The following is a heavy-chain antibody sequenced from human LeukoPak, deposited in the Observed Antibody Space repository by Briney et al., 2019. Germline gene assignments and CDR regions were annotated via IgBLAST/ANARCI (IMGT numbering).Heavy chain of an antibody. CDR1: GGSISSSSYY. CDR2: IYYSGST. D-gene: IGHD3-10*01. J-gene: IGHJ5*02. CDR3: ARRGKYGSGTIVA. V-gene: IGHV4-30-4*08. Sequence: SETLSLTCTVSGGSISSSSYYWGWIRQPPGTGLEWVGYIYYSGSTYYNPSLKSRVTISVDTSKNQFSLKLSSVTAADTAVYYCARRGKYGSGTIVAWGQGTLVTVSS.